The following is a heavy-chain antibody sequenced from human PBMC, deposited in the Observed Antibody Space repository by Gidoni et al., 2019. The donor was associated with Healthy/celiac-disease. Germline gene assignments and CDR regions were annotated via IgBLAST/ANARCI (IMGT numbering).Heavy chain of an antibody. CDR2: MRSKAYGGTT. CDR1: GFHFGDYA. Sequence: EVQLVESGGGLVQPGRSLRLSCTASGFHFGDYAMSWVRQAPVKGRGWVGFMRSKAYGGTTEYSAAVKGRLTISRDDYKSIAYLQMNSLKTEDTAVDYCTRESGYSVYDWALLDGYFDYWGQGTLVTVSS. CDR3: TRESGYSVYDWALLDGYFDY. D-gene: IGHD5-12*01. V-gene: IGHV3-49*04. J-gene: IGHJ4*02.